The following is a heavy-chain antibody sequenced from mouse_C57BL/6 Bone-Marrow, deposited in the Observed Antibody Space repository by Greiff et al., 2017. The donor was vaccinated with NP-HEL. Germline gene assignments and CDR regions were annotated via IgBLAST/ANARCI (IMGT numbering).Heavy chain of an antibody. J-gene: IGHJ1*03. CDR3: ARSRELRHWYFDV. V-gene: IGHV1-82*01. CDR2: IYPGDGDT. D-gene: IGHD1-2*01. CDR1: GYAFSSSW. Sequence: VQLQESGPELVKPGASVKISCKASGYAFSSSWMNWVKQWPGKGLEWIGRIYPGDGDTNYNGKFKGKATLTADKSSSTAYMQLSSLTSEDSAVYFCARSRELRHWYFDVWGTGTTVTVSS.